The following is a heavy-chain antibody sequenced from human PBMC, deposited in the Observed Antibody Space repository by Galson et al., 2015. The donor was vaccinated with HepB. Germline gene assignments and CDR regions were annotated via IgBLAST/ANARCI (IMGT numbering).Heavy chain of an antibody. CDR1: GFTFSSYS. CDR3: ARDRPLYAFDI. V-gene: IGHV3-48*01. CDR2: ISSSSSTI. J-gene: IGHJ3*02. Sequence: SLRLSCAASGFTFSSYSMNWVRQAPGKGLEWVSYISSSSSTIYYADSVKGRFTIPRDNAKNSLYLQMNSLRAEDTAVYYCARDRPLYAFDIWGQGTMVTVSS.